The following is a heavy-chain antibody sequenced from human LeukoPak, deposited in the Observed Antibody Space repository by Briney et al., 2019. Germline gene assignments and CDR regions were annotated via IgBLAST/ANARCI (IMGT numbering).Heavy chain of an antibody. J-gene: IGHJ4*02. D-gene: IGHD6-19*01. Sequence: GGSLRLSCAASGFTFSSYGMHWVRQAPGKGLEWVAVIWYDGSNKYYADSGKGRFTISRDNSKNTLYLQMNSLRAEDTAVYYCAKESVYSGGYLFDYWGQRTLVTVSS. CDR2: IWYDGSNK. CDR1: GFTFSSYG. V-gene: IGHV3-33*06. CDR3: AKESVYSGGYLFDY.